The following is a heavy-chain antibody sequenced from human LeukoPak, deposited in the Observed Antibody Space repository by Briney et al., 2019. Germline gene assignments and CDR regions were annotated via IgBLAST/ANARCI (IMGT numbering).Heavy chain of an antibody. V-gene: IGHV3-23*01. D-gene: IGHD5-18*01. CDR3: AKLDTAMDNDAFDI. Sequence: GGSLRLSCAASGSAFSRYAMSWVRQAPGKGLEWVSSISGSPGSTYYADSVKGRFAMSRDNSKNTLYLQMNSLRAEDTAVYYCAKLDTAMDNDAFDIWGQGTMVTVSS. CDR2: ISGSPGST. J-gene: IGHJ3*02. CDR1: GSAFSRYA.